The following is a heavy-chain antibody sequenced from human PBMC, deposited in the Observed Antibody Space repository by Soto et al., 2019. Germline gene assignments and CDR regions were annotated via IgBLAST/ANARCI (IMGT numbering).Heavy chain of an antibody. CDR2: ISSSSSYI. D-gene: IGHD4-17*01. J-gene: IGHJ5*02. V-gene: IGHV3-21*01. Sequence: GGSLRLSCAASGFTFSSYSMNWVRQAPGKGLEWVSSISSSSSYIYYADSVKGRFTISRDNAKNSLYLQMNSLRAEDTAVYYCARVFYGDYGVEWFDPWGQGTLVTVSS. CDR1: GFTFSSYS. CDR3: ARVFYGDYGVEWFDP.